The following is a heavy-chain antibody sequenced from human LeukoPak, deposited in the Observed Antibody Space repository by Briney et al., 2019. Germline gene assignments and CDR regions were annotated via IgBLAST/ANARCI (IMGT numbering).Heavy chain of an antibody. CDR3: ASRQAPYCSSTSCYWSYYYGMDV. Sequence: GGSLRLSCAASGFTFSSYEMNWVRQAPGKGLEWVSYISSSGSTIYYADSVKGRFTISRGNAKNSLYLQMNSLRAEDTAVYYCASRQAPYCSSTSCYWSYYYGMDVWGQGTTVTVSS. CDR2: ISSSGSTI. V-gene: IGHV3-48*03. J-gene: IGHJ6*02. D-gene: IGHD2-2*01. CDR1: GFTFSSYE.